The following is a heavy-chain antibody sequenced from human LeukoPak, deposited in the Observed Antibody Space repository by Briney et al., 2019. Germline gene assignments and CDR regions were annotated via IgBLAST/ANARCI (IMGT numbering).Heavy chain of an antibody. D-gene: IGHD4-17*01. Sequence: PGRSLRLSCAASGFTFSNYGMHWVRRAPGKGLECVAAIWYDGSNKYYGDSVKGRFTISRDNSKNTLYLQMNSLRAEDTAAYYCARAGYGDPHFDFWGQGTLVTVSS. J-gene: IGHJ4*02. CDR1: GFTFSNYG. CDR3: ARAGYGDPHFDF. V-gene: IGHV3-33*01. CDR2: IWYDGSNK.